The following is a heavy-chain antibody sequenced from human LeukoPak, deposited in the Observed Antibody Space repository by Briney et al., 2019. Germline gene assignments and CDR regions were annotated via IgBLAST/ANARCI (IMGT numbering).Heavy chain of an antibody. Sequence: GGSLRLSCAASGFTFSSYAMSWVRQAPGKGLEWVSATSGSGGSTYYADSVKGRFTISRDNSKNTLYLQMNSLRAEDTAVYYCAKFLGSGWFLPFDYWGQGTLVTVSS. D-gene: IGHD6-19*01. CDR1: GFTFSSYA. CDR3: AKFLGSGWFLPFDY. V-gene: IGHV3-23*01. CDR2: TSGSGGST. J-gene: IGHJ4*02.